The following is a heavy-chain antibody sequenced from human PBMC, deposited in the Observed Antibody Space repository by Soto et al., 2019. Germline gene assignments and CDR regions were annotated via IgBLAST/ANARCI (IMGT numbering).Heavy chain of an antibody. CDR1: GGSISSYY. V-gene: IGHV4-59*01. J-gene: IGHJ3*02. Sequence: QVQLQESGPGLVKPSETLSLTCTVSGGSISSYYWSWIRQPPGKGLEWSGYIYYSGSTNYNPSLNRGATISVDTPTDQFSRRLSSVAAADTAVYYCARGDAFWSGYFTSGEAFDIWGRGTMVTVSS. CDR3: ARGDAFWSGYFTSGEAFDI. D-gene: IGHD3-3*01. CDR2: IYYSGST.